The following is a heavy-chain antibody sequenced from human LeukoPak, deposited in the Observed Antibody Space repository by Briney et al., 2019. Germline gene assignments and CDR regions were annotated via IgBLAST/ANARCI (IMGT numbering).Heavy chain of an antibody. CDR2: ISYDGSNK. CDR1: GFTLSSYG. V-gene: IGHV3-30*18. D-gene: IGHD3-10*01. J-gene: IGHJ5*02. Sequence: PGRSLRLSCAASGFTLSSYGMHWVRQAPGKGLEWVAVISYDGSNKYYADSVKGRFTISRDNSKNTLYLQMNSLRAEDTAVYYCAKEGAGWNYYGSNWFDPWGQGTLVTVSS. CDR3: AKEGAGWNYYGSNWFDP.